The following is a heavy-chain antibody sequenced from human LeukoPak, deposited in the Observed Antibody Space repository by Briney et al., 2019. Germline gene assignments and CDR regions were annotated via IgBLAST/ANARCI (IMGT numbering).Heavy chain of an antibody. Sequence: PSETLSLTCAVSGYSISSGYYWGWIRQPPGKGLEWIGNIYQSGSTFHNPSLKSRATISLDTSKNQFSLKLRSVTAADTAVYYCAREVGYCSRTSCLDWFDPWGQGTLVTVFS. CDR1: GYSISSGYY. CDR3: AREVGYCSRTSCLDWFDP. V-gene: IGHV4-38-2*01. D-gene: IGHD2-2*01. CDR2: IYQSGST. J-gene: IGHJ5*02.